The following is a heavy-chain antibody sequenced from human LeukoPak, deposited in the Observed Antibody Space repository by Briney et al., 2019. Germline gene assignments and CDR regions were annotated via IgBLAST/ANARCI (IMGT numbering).Heavy chain of an antibody. CDR2: IYYSGST. D-gene: IGHD3-10*01. CDR1: GGSISSSSYY. V-gene: IGHV4-39*01. CDR3: ARLARRDYYGSGSYFDY. Sequence: PSETLSLTCTVSGGSISSSSYYWGWIRQPPGKGLEWIGGIYYSGSTYYNPSLKSRVTISVDTSKNQFSLKLSSVTAADTAVYYCARLARRDYYGSGSYFDYWGQGTLVTVSS. J-gene: IGHJ4*02.